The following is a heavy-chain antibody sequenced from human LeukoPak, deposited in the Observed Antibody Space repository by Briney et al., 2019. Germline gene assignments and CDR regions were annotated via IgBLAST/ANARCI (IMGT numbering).Heavy chain of an antibody. CDR1: GGTFSSYA. J-gene: IGHJ6*02. CDR2: IIPILGIA. V-gene: IGHV1-69*04. Sequence: SVKVSCKASGGTFSSYAISWVRQAPGQGLEWMGRIIPILGIANYAQRFQGRVTITADKSTSTAYMELSSLRSEDTAVYYCATDRPGWRYYYYYGMDVWGQGTTVTVSS. CDR3: ATDRPGWRYYYYYGMDV. D-gene: IGHD6-19*01.